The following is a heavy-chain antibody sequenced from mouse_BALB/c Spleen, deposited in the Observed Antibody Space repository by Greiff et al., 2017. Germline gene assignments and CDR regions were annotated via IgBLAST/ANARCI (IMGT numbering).Heavy chain of an antibody. V-gene: IGHV1-80*01. CDR1: GYAFSSYW. Sequence: VQLQQSGAELVRPGSSVKISCKASGYAFSSYWMNWVKQRPGQGLEWIGQIYPGDGDTNYNGKFKGKATLTADKSSSTAYMQLSSLTSEDSAVYCCARYGNYAMDYWGQGTSDTVSS. CDR2: IYPGDGDT. J-gene: IGHJ4*01. CDR3: ARYGNYAMDY. D-gene: IGHD2-1*01.